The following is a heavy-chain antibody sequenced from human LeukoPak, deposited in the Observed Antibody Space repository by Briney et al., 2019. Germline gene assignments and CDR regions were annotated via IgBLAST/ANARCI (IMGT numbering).Heavy chain of an antibody. J-gene: IGHJ2*01. CDR2: IYYSGST. D-gene: IGHD3-22*01. CDR3: AGNEYYYDSSGYPYWYFDL. V-gene: IGHV4-31*03. CDR1: GGSISSGGYY. Sequence: KASETLSLTCTVSGGSISSGGYYWSWIRQHPGKGLEWIGYIYYSGSTYYNPSLKSRVTISVDTSKNQFSLKLSSVTAADTAVYYCAGNEYYYDSSGYPYWYFDLWGRGTLVTVSS.